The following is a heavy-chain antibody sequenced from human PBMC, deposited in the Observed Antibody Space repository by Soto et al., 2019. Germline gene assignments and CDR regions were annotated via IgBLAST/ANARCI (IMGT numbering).Heavy chain of an antibody. CDR2: MSYDESKK. D-gene: IGHD2-15*01. CDR3: AKDRRDGDFMHILVVDF. J-gene: IGHJ4*02. V-gene: IGHV3-30*18. CDR1: GFRLSSYA. Sequence: QVRLVESGGGVVQPGGSLRLSCATSGFRLSSYAMHWVRQAPGKGLEWVALMSYDESKKYYADSVKGRFTISRDTSKNTLVLEMNNLRVEDTAVYSCAKDRRDGDFMHILVVDFWGQGALVTVSS.